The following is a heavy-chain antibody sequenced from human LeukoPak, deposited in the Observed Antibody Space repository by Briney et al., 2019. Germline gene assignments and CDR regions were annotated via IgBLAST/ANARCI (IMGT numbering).Heavy chain of an antibody. CDR1: GFTFSDSA. V-gene: IGHV3-23*01. CDR3: ARDIELSC. D-gene: IGHD1-26*01. Sequence: GGALRLSCEASGFTFSDSAMSWVRQGSGRGVECVSLISACGGNSSYPDSVKGRFTVSRDSSKTTLHLQMNSLRAEDTAVYYCARDIELSCWGQGTLVTVSS. CDR2: ISACGGNS. J-gene: IGHJ4*02.